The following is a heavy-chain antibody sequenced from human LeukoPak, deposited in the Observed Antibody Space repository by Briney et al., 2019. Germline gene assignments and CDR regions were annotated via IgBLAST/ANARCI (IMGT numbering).Heavy chain of an antibody. Sequence: SVKVSCKTSGGTFNNSAISWVRQAPGQGLEWLGGIMPLFGTAGYAQKFQGRVTITKDESTRTVYLELTSLTSDDTAVYYCARDVHGDYGSGWFDPWGQGNLVSVSS. CDR2: IMPLFGTA. D-gene: IGHD4-17*01. CDR3: ARDVHGDYGSGWFDP. CDR1: GGTFNNSA. V-gene: IGHV1-69*05. J-gene: IGHJ5*02.